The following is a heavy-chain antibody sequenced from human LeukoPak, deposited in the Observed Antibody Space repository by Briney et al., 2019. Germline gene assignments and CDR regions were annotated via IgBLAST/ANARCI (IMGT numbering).Heavy chain of an antibody. D-gene: IGHD2-15*01. J-gene: IGHJ4*02. CDR2: INPNSGGT. Sequence: ASVKVSCKASGYTFTGYYMHWVRQAPGQGLEWMGWINPNSGGTNYAQKFQGRVTMTRYTSISTAYMELSRLRSDDTAVYYCASGDIVVVVAAVYWGQGTLVTVSS. CDR3: ASGDIVVVVAAVY. V-gene: IGHV1-2*02. CDR1: GYTFTGYY.